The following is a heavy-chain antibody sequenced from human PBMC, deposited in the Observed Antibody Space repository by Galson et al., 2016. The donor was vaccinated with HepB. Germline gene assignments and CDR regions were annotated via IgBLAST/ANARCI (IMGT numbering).Heavy chain of an antibody. CDR2: IHSDAINT. V-gene: IGHV3-74*01. D-gene: IGHD3-3*01. CDR3: ARDWYYAVDY. CDR1: GFSFSQTW. Sequence: SLRLSCAASGFSFSQTWMRWVRKVSGKGLEWVSRIHSDAINTHYADSVKGRFTISRDNAKNTLYLQMNSLRVEDTAVYYCARDWYYAVDYWGQGTLVTVSS. J-gene: IGHJ4*02.